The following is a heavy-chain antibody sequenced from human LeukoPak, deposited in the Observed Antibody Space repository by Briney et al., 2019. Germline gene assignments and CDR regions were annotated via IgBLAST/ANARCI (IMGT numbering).Heavy chain of an antibody. CDR3: ARVDYSISPTPFDY. J-gene: IGHJ4*02. D-gene: IGHD2-2*01. V-gene: IGHV3-11*04. Sequence: GGSLRLSCAASGFAFSDYYMSWVRQAPGKGLEWVSFIGSGGRTIEYADSVKGRFTISRDNAKNSLYLQMNSLRAEDTAIYYCARVDYSISPTPFDYWGQGALVFVSS. CDR2: IGSGGRTI. CDR1: GFAFSDYY.